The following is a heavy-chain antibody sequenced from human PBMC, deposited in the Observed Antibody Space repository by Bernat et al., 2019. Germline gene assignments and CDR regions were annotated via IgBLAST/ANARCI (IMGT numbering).Heavy chain of an antibody. CDR3: ARHDDGYNPSDC. V-gene: IGHV5-10-1*01. Sequence: EVQLVQSGAEVKKPGESLRISCKGSGYSFTSYWISWVRQMPGKGLEWMGRIDPSDSYTNYSPSFQGHVTIYADKSIGTAYLQWSSLKASDPAMYYCARHDDGYNPSDCWGQGPLVTVSS. J-gene: IGHJ4*02. D-gene: IGHD5-24*01. CDR1: GYSFTSYW. CDR2: IDPSDSYT.